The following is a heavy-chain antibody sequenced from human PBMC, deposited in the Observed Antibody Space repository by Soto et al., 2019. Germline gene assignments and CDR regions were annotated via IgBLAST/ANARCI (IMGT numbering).Heavy chain of an antibody. CDR2: IYYSGST. Sequence: QVQLQESGPGLVKPSQTLSLTCTVSGGSISSGGYYWSWIRQHPGKGMEWIGYIYYSGSTYYNPSLTRRVTISVDTSKTQFSLKLSSVTAADTAVYYCARERASIAALGHLGRDVWGQGTTVTVSS. V-gene: IGHV4-31*03. D-gene: IGHD2-15*01. J-gene: IGHJ6*02. CDR3: ARERASIAALGHLGRDV. CDR1: GGSISSGGYY.